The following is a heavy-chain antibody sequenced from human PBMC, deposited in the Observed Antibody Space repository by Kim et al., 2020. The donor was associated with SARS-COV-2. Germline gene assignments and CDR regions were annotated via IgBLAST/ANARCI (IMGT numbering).Heavy chain of an antibody. Sequence: GGSLRLFCAASGFTFSSYAMHWVRQAPGKGLEWVAVISYDGSNKYHADSVKGRFTISRDNSKNTLYLQMNSLRAEDTAVYYCARDRATHYFDYWGQGTLVTVSS. CDR2: ISYDGSNK. CDR3: ARDRATHYFDY. CDR1: GFTFSSYA. V-gene: IGHV3-30*04. D-gene: IGHD5-12*01. J-gene: IGHJ4*02.